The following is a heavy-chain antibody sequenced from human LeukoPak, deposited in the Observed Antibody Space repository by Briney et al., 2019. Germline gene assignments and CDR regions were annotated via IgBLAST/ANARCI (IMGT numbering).Heavy chain of an antibody. V-gene: IGHV3-66*02. CDR3: ARQRDFDSSLLY. CDR1: GFNVSRND. CDR2: INSDGST. Sequence: GRSLRLSCATSGFNVSRNDMTWVRQAPGKGLEWVSVINSDGSTYYADSVMDRFTISRDNSKNTLYLQMNSLRPEDTGLYFCARQRDFDSSLLYWGQGTMVTVSS. D-gene: IGHD3-22*01. J-gene: IGHJ4*02.